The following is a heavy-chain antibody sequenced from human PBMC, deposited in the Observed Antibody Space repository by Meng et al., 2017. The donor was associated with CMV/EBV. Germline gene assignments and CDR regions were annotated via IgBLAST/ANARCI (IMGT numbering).Heavy chain of an antibody. CDR2: IYYSGST. CDR1: GGSVSSGGYY. J-gene: IGHJ5*02. V-gene: IGHV4-31*03. CDR3: AREPNPRHGSSTSCLAGFDP. Sequence: PQTLSPTCPVAGGSVSSGGYYWSWPRQHPGKGLEWIGHIYYSGSTYYNPSLKSRVTISVDTSKNQFSLKPSSVTAADTAVYYCAREPNPRHGSSTSCLAGFDPWGQGTLVTVSS. D-gene: IGHD2-2*01.